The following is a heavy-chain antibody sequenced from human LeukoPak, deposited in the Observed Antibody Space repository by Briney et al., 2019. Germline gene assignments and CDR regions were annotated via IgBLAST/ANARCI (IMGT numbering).Heavy chain of an antibody. CDR3: ASAKHGDSTWAY. J-gene: IGHJ4*02. Sequence: GESLKISCKGSGNSFINYRIGWVRQMPGKGLEWMGFIYFGDFETRYRPSFQGQVTISADKSISTAYLQWSSLKASDSAMYYCASAKHGDSTWAYWGQGTLVTVSS. D-gene: IGHD4-17*01. CDR1: GNSFINYR. CDR2: IYFGDFET. V-gene: IGHV5-51*01.